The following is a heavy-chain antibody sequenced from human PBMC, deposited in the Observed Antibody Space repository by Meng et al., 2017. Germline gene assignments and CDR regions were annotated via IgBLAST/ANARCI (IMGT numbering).Heavy chain of an antibody. V-gene: IGHV6-1*01. CDR2: AYYRSKWYH. CDR1: GGSFSSNSAA. CDR3: ARGSYSFDS. Sequence: QKPLQQSGPGLVNPSQTLALICAISGGSFSSNSAAWNWIRQSPSRGLEWLGRAYYRSKWYHDYAESVKSRISIDPDTSKNQFSLQLRSVTPEDSAVYYCARGSYSFDSWGQRTLVTVSS. J-gene: IGHJ4*02. D-gene: IGHD1-26*01.